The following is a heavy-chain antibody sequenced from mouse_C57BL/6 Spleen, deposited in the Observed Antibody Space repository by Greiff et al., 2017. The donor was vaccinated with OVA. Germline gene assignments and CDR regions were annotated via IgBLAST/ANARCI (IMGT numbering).Heavy chain of an antibody. CDR3: TGSGNRWLLGYFDV. V-gene: IGHV1-15*01. J-gene: IGHJ1*03. Sequence: QVQLQQSGAELVRPGASVTLSCKASGYTFTDYEMHWVKQTPVHGLEWIGAIDPESGGTAYNQKFKGKAILTADKSSSTAYMELRSLTSEDSAVYYCTGSGNRWLLGYFDVWGTGTTVTVSS. CDR2: IDPESGGT. D-gene: IGHD2-3*01. CDR1: GYTFTDYE.